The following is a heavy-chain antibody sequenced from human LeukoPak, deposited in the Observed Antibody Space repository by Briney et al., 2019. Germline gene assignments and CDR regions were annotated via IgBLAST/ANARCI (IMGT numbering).Heavy chain of an antibody. CDR1: GGSISSTNW. V-gene: IGHV4-4*02. J-gene: IGHJ4*02. D-gene: IGHD7-27*01. CDR3: SKVSGAFCPFGY. CDR2: ISLRGLT. Sequence: PSETLSLTCGVSGGSISSTNWWSWVRQPPGQGLEWIGEISLRGLTNYNPSLKSRVTMSLDKSKNLLSLNLTSVTAADTAVYYCSKVSGAFCPFGYWGQGTLVTVSS.